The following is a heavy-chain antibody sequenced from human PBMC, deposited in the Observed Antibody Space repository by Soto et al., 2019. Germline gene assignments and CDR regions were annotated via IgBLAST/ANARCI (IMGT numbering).Heavy chain of an antibody. CDR2: IKSRALGGTT. CDR3: TTDADSSMVEVSFYY. Sequence: PGGSLRLSCAGSGFPFSNAWINWVRHVPGKGLEWVGRIKSRALGGTTDFAAPVRGRFAITRDDSRNVAYMQMNSLHTEDTAVYYCTTDADSSMVEVSFYYWGNGTLVTVSS. CDR1: GFPFSNAW. J-gene: IGHJ4*01. V-gene: IGHV3-15*07. D-gene: IGHD3-10*01.